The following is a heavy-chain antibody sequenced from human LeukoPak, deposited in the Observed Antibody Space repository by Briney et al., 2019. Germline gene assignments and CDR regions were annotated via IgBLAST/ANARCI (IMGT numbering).Heavy chain of an antibody. CDR1: LFIFSKYA. CDR2: INAVDANT. V-gene: IGHV3-23*01. CDR3: AKQFLDAN. J-gene: IGHJ4*02. Sequence: PGGSLTLSCASSLFIFSKYAMTWVRQAPGKGLEWVSTINAVDANTYYPDSVKGRFTVSRDNGMNTLYLQMNSLRAEDTAVYYCAKQFLDANWGQGNRVTVSS. D-gene: IGHD6-19*01.